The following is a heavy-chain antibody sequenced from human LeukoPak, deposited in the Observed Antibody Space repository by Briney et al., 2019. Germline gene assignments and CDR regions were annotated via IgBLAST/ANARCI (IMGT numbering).Heavy chain of an antibody. CDR2: ISYGGSNK. J-gene: IGHJ5*02. CDR3: ARNAHYDILTGYYFPRTYNWFDT. V-gene: IGHV3-30*04. D-gene: IGHD3-9*01. Sequence: PGGSLRLSCAASGFTFSSYAMHWVRQAPGKGLEWVAVISYGGSNKYYADPVKGRFTTSRDNSKSTLYLQMNSLRAEDTAVYYCARNAHYDILTGYYFPRTYNWFDTWGQGTLVTVSS. CDR1: GFTFSSYA.